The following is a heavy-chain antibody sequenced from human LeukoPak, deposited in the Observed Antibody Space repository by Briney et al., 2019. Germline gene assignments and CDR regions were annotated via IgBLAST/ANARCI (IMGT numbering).Heavy chain of an antibody. D-gene: IGHD4-17*01. Sequence: PSETLSLTCTVSGASITSYYWSWLRQPPGKGLEWIGSIYYSGNTNYNPSLESRVTISIDTSKNQFSLKLSSVTAADTAVHYCARRLFGDYGNWLDPWGQGTLVTVSS. V-gene: IGHV4-59*01. CDR3: ARRLFGDYGNWLDP. J-gene: IGHJ5*02. CDR2: IYYSGNT. CDR1: GASITSYY.